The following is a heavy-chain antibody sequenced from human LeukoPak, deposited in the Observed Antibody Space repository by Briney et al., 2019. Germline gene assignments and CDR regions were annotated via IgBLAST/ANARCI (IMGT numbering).Heavy chain of an antibody. D-gene: IGHD2-15*01. CDR2: ISRSSNYI. Sequence: GGSLRLSCAASGFSFGSESMNWVRQAPGKGLEWISSISRSSNYIYYADSMKGRFTISRDNAKNSLYLQINSLRAEDTAVYYCARVACSGDSCYMDYWGQGTLVTVSS. CDR1: GFSFGSES. V-gene: IGHV3-21*06. J-gene: IGHJ4*02. CDR3: ARVACSGDSCYMDY.